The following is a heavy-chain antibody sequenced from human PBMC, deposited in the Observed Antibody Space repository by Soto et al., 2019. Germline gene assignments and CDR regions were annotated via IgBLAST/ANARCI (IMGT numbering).Heavy chain of an antibody. CDR1: GFTFSDYY. Sequence: GGSLRLSCAASGFTFSDYYMSWIRQAPGKGLEWVSYISSSSSYTNYADSVKGRFTISRDNAKNSLYLQMNSLRAEDTAVYYCARDVNYYDSSGFNWFDPWGQGTLVTVSS. D-gene: IGHD3-22*01. J-gene: IGHJ5*02. CDR3: ARDVNYYDSSGFNWFDP. CDR2: ISSSSSYT. V-gene: IGHV3-11*05.